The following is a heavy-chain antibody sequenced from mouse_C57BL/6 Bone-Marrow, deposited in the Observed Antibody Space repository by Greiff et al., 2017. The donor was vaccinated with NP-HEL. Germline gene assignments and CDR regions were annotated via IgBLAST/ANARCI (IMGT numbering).Heavy chain of an antibody. D-gene: IGHD1-1*01. V-gene: IGHV5-9*01. Sequence: EVKLVESGGGLVKPGGSLKLSCAASGFTFSSYTMSWVRQTPEKRLEWVATNSGGGGNTYYPDSVKGRFTISRDNAKNTLYLQMSSLRSEDTALYYCARREITTVVATDYYAMDYWGQGTSVTVSS. CDR1: GFTFSSYT. CDR2: NSGGGGNT. J-gene: IGHJ4*01. CDR3: ARREITTVVATDYYAMDY.